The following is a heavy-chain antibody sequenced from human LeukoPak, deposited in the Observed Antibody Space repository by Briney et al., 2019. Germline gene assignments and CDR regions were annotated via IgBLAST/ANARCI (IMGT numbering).Heavy chain of an antibody. J-gene: IGHJ4*02. V-gene: IGHV4-39*01. D-gene: IGHD3-9*01. CDR3: VRRYYDSLTGYSSDDY. CDR1: GGSISRSTDY. CDR2: IYYSGST. Sequence: SETLSLTCSVSGGSISRSTDYWGRIRQPPRKGLEWIGSIYYSGSTYYNPSLKSRVTISVDTSKNQFSLMLYSVTAADTAVYYCVRRYYDSLTGYSSDDYWGQGTLVTVSS.